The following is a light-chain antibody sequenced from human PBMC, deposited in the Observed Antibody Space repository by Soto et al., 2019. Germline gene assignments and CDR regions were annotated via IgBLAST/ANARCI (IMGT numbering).Light chain of an antibody. Sequence: EIVLTQSPGTLSLYPGERATLSCRASQSVSSSYLAWYQQKPGQAPRLLIYGASSRATGIPDRFSGSGSGTDFTLTISRLEPEDFAVYYCQQYGISPLLTLGGGTKV. J-gene: IGKJ4*01. CDR1: QSVSSSY. CDR2: GAS. V-gene: IGKV3-20*01. CDR3: QQYGISPLLT.